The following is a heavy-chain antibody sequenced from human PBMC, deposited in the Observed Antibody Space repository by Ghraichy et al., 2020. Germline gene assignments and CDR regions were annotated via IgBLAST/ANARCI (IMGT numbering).Heavy chain of an antibody. CDR2: ISAYNGNT. CDR1: GYTFTSYG. J-gene: IGHJ6*03. D-gene: IGHD1-7*01. Sequence: ASVKVSCKASGYTFTSYGISWVRQAPGQGLEWMGWISAYNGNTNYAQKLQGRVTMITDTSTSTAYMELRSLRSDDTAVYYCARGPLELRGYYYMDVWGKGTTVTVSS. V-gene: IGHV1-18*04. CDR3: ARGPLELRGYYYMDV.